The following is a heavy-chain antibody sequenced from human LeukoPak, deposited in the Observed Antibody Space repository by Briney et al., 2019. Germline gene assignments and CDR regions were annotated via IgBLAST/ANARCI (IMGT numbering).Heavy chain of an antibody. Sequence: PSETLSLTCTVSGGSISSGGCYWNWIRQPPGKGLEWIGYIYHSGSTYYNPSLKSRVTISVDRSKNQFSLKLSSVTAADTAVYYCARREVIVREPDAFDIWGQGSMVTVSS. D-gene: IGHD3-16*02. V-gene: IGHV4-30-2*01. CDR2: IYHSGST. CDR3: ARREVIVREPDAFDI. CDR1: GGSISSGGCY. J-gene: IGHJ3*02.